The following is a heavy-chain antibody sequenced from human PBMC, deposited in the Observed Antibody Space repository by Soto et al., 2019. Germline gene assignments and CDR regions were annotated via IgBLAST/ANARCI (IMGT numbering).Heavy chain of an antibody. D-gene: IGHD1-1*01. CDR1: GFTFSSYW. Sequence: EVQLVESGGGLVQPGGSLRLSCAASGFTFSSYWMHWVRQAPGQGLVWVSRLNTDGSTTNYADSVKGRFTISRDNAKNTLYLQMNSLRAEDTAVYYCARGVRNNNGADVWGQGTTVTVSS. CDR3: ARGVRNNNGADV. CDR2: LNTDGSTT. V-gene: IGHV3-74*01. J-gene: IGHJ6*02.